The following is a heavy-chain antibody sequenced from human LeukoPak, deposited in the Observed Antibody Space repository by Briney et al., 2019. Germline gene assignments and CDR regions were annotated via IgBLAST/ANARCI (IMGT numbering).Heavy chain of an antibody. CDR2: ISNDGSRK. Sequence: PGSSLTLSCAASRFTFSSYAMHWVRQPPGKGLEWLGVISNDGSRKYYANSVKGLFTIARDKSKNTVYLQMSSLRGDDTAVYYCARGGYCTTTSCYGYYHYYHMDVWGKGATVTVSS. V-gene: IGHV3-30*14. J-gene: IGHJ6*04. CDR3: ARGGYCTTTSCYGYYHYYHMDV. CDR1: RFTFSSYA. D-gene: IGHD2-2*01.